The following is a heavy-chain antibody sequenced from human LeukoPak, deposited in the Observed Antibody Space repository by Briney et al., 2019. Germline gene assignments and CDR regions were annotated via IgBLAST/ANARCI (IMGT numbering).Heavy chain of an antibody. J-gene: IGHJ4*02. Sequence: GGSLRLSCAASGFDFSTYTMNWVRQAPGKGLEWVSSISSSSSYIYYADSVKGRFTISRDNAKNSRYLQMNSLRAEDTAVYYCTRDPGRCTSTSCYPDYWGQGTLVTVSS. CDR1: GFDFSTYT. CDR3: TRDPGRCTSTSCYPDY. V-gene: IGHV3-21*01. CDR2: ISSSSSYI. D-gene: IGHD2-2*01.